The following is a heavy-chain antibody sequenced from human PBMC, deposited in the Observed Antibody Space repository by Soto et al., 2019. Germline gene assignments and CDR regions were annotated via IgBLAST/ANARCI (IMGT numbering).Heavy chain of an antibody. CDR3: ARDRMVYAIGRSYGMDV. J-gene: IGHJ6*02. CDR2: TNTDGTAT. D-gene: IGHD2-8*01. V-gene: IGHV3-74*03. Sequence: GGSLRLSCAASGYTFSSYWMHWVRQAPGKGLVWVSRTNTDGTATTYADSVEGRFTISRDNSKNTLYLQMNSLRAEDTAVYYCARDRMVYAIGRSYGMDVWGQGTTVTVSS. CDR1: GYTFSSYW.